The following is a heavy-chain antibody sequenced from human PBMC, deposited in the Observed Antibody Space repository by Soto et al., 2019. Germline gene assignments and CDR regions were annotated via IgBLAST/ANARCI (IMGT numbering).Heavy chain of an antibody. CDR3: AKEQKDSSTWSELNY. J-gene: IGHJ4*02. CDR1: GFTFSSYA. D-gene: IGHD6-13*01. V-gene: IGHV3-23*01. CDR2: ISGSGRST. Sequence: GGSLRHSCAASGFTFSSYAMSWVRQATGKGLEWVSAISGSGRSTYYADSVKGRFTISRDNSKNTLYLQMNSLRAEDTAVYYCAKEQKDSSTWSELNYWGQGTLVTVSS.